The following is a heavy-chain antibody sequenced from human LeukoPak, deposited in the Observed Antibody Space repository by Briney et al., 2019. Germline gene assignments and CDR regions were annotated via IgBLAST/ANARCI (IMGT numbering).Heavy chain of an antibody. CDR2: ISDYNGNT. V-gene: IGHV1-18*01. Sequence: ASVKVSSKASGYTSTIYGISWVCQAPGQGLGWMGWISDYNGNTNYAQKLQGRVTMTTDTSTSTAYMELRSLRSDDTAVYYCERDRRNYDFWSGYPLDYWGQGTLVTVSS. CDR1: GYTSTIYG. D-gene: IGHD3-3*01. CDR3: ERDRRNYDFWSGYPLDY. J-gene: IGHJ4*02.